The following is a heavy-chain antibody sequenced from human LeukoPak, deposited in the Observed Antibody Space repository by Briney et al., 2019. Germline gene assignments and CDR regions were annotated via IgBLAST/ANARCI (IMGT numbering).Heavy chain of an antibody. CDR1: GYYLTSFA. Sequence: ASVKVSCKASGYYLTSFAINCVRQAPGQGLEWMGWISAYDGGLKYAQDFQGRVTMTTDSSTRTAYMELTRLASDDTAVYYCARDPLTSIWSPYYFTLDVWGQGTTVRVSS. CDR3: ARDPLTSIWSPYYFTLDV. CDR2: ISAYDGGL. J-gene: IGHJ6*02. D-gene: IGHD1-26*01. V-gene: IGHV1-18*01.